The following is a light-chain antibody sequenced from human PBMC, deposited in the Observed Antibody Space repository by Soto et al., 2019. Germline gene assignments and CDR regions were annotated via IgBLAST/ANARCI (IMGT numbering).Light chain of an antibody. CDR1: QSVSSD. J-gene: IGKJ4*01. V-gene: IGKV3-11*01. CDR3: QQCSSWPHT. CDR2: DAA. Sequence: EIVLTQSPATLSLSPGERATLSCRASQSVSSDLASYQQKPGQAPRRLIYDAANGATGIPARFSGSGSGTDFTLTISSLEPEDFAVYYCQQCSSWPHTFGGGTKVEIK.